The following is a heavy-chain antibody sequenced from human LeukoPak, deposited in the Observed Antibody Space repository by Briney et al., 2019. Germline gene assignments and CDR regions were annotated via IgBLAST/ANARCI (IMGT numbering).Heavy chain of an antibody. D-gene: IGHD5-18*01. CDR1: GYSFTSYW. CDR2: IYSGDSDT. CDR3: ARHQSYGYGNFDY. Sequence: GEALKISCKGSGYSFTSYWSGWVRQMPGKGLEWRGIIYSGDSDTRHSPSFQGQVTLSADKSIRPAYLQWSSLKASDTAMYYCARHQSYGYGNFDYWGQGTLVTVSS. J-gene: IGHJ4*02. V-gene: IGHV5-51*01.